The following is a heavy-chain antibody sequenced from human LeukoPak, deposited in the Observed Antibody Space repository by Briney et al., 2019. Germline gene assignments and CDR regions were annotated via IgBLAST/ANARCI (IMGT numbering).Heavy chain of an antibody. CDR3: AKDPQENRRDWFIRYFDS. CDR1: GFTFSSYA. Sequence: GGSLRLSCAASGFTFSSYAMHWVRQAPGKGLEWVAVISYDGSNKYYADSVKGRFTISRDNSKNTVYLQINSLRADDTAIYYCAKDPQENRRDWFIRYFDSWGQGTLVTVSS. V-gene: IGHV3-30*04. J-gene: IGHJ4*02. CDR2: ISYDGSNK. D-gene: IGHD3/OR15-3a*01.